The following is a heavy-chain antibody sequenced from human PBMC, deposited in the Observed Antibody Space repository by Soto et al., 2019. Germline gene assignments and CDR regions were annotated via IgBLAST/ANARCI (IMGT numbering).Heavy chain of an antibody. CDR1: GFTFSSYW. Sequence: GGSLRLSCAASGFTFSSYWMSWVRQAPGKGLEWVANIKQDGSEKYYVDSVKGRFTISRDNAKNSLYLQMNSLRAEDTAVYYCARDQRASDSSGYYQLFDYWGQGTLVTVSS. J-gene: IGHJ4*02. CDR2: IKQDGSEK. D-gene: IGHD3-22*01. V-gene: IGHV3-7*01. CDR3: ARDQRASDSSGYYQLFDY.